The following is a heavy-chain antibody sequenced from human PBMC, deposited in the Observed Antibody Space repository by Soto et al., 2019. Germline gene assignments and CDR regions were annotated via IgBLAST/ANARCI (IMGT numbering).Heavy chain of an antibody. V-gene: IGHV4-31*03. CDR1: GGSISSGGYY. J-gene: IGHJ5*02. D-gene: IGHD2-8*01. CDR2: IYYSGST. CDR3: ASATSGMDWFDP. Sequence: SETLSLTCTVSGGSISSGGYYWSWIRQHPGKGLEWIGYIYYSGSTYYNPSLKSRVTISVDTSKNQFSLKLSSVTAADTAVYYCASATSGMDWFDPWGQGTLVTVSS.